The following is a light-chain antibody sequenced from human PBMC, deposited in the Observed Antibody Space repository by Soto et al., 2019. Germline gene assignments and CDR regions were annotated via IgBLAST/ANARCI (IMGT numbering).Light chain of an antibody. V-gene: IGKV2-28*01. J-gene: IGKJ2*01. CDR3: MQTLQTPYT. CDR1: QSLLHSSGSNY. Sequence: DIVMTPSPLSLPATPGEPASISCRSSQSLLHSSGSNYLAWYLQKPGQSPQLRIYLGTNRASGVPDRFSGSASGTDFTLKISRVEAEDVVVYFCMQTLQTPYTFGQGTKLEI. CDR2: LGT.